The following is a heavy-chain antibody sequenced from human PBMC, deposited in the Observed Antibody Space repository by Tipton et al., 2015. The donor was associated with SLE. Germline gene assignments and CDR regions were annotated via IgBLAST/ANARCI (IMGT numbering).Heavy chain of an antibody. D-gene: IGHD1-1*01. Sequence: SLRLPCAASGFTFDDYAMHWVRQAPGKGLEWVSSISSSSSYIYYADSVKGRFTISRDNAKNSLYLQMDSLRAEDTAVYYCARGPGPSGFDYWGQGTLVTVSS. CDR1: GFTFDDYA. CDR2: ISSSSSYI. V-gene: IGHV3-21*03. J-gene: IGHJ4*02. CDR3: ARGPGPSGFDY.